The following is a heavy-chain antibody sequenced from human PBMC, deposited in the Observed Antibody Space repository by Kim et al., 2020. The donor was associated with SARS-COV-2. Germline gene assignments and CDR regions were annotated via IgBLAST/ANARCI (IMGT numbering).Heavy chain of an antibody. D-gene: IGHD3-22*01. CDR1: GFTFSSYG. V-gene: IGHV3-33*01. CDR3: ASIDSSGYYDY. J-gene: IGHJ4*02. CDR2: IWYDGSNK. Sequence: GGSLRLSCAASGFTFSSYGMHWVRQAPGKGLEWVAVIWYDGSNKYYADSVKGRFTISRDNSKNTLYLQMNSLRAEDTAVYYCASIDSSGYYDYWGQGTLVTVSS.